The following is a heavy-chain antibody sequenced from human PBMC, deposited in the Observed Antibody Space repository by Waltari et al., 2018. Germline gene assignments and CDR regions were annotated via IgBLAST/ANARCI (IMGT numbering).Heavy chain of an antibody. CDR3: ARGYNWNDHYFDY. D-gene: IGHD1-20*01. CDR2: IYSGGST. Sequence: EVQLVESGGGLIQPGGSLRLPWAVSGFSVSRNYLSGFGQAPGKGLEWVSVIYSGGSTYYAGSVKGRFTISRDNSKNTLYLQMNSLRAEDTAIYYCARGYNWNDHYFDYWGQGTLVTVSS. J-gene: IGHJ4*02. V-gene: IGHV3-53*01. CDR1: GFSVSRNY.